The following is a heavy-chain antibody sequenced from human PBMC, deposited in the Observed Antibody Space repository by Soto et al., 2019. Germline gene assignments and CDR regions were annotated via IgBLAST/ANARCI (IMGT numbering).Heavy chain of an antibody. D-gene: IGHD2-21*01. Sequence: EVQLVESGGGLVQPGESLRLSCAASGLTFRSYWMHWVRQAPGKGLVWVSRINTDGSVAMYVDSVKGRFTISRDNAKNTLDLHMNSLRAEDTAVYYCVRDMQLWLLDSWGQGNLVTVSS. CDR3: VRDMQLWLLDS. CDR2: INTDGSVA. J-gene: IGHJ4*02. V-gene: IGHV3-74*03. CDR1: GLTFRSYW.